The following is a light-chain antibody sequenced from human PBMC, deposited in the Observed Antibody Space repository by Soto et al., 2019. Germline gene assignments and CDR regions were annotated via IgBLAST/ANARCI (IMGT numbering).Light chain of an antibody. CDR2: GAS. V-gene: IGKV3-15*01. Sequence: EIVMTQSPATLSVSPGERATLSCRASQSVRSNLAWYQQKPGQAPRLLIYGASTRATGIPARFSGSGSGTEFTLTISSLESEDFAIYYCQQYNIWPPLTFGGGTQVEI. CDR3: QQYNIWPPLT. J-gene: IGKJ4*01. CDR1: QSVRSN.